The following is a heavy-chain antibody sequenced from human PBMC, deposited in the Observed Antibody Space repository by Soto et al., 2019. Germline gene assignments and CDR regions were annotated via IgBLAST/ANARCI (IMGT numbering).Heavy chain of an antibody. V-gene: IGHV4-59*01. J-gene: IGHJ5*02. CDR2: IYYSGST. D-gene: IGHD4-17*01. Sequence: QVQLQESGPGLVKPSETLSLTCTVSGGSISSYYWSWIRQPPGKGLEWIGYIYYSGSTNYNPSLKSRVTISVDTSKNQFSLKLSSVTAAYTAVYYCARDGKTTGWFDPWGQGTLVTVSS. CDR3: ARDGKTTGWFDP. CDR1: GGSISSYY.